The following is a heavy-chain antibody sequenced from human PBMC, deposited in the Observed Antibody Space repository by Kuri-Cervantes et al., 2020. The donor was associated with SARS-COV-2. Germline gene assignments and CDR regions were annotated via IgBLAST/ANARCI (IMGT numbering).Heavy chain of an antibody. V-gene: IGHV3-30*04. CDR1: GFTFSSYA. Sequence: GEFLKISCAASGFTFSSYAMHWVRQAPGKGLEWVAVISYDGSNKYYADSVKGRFTISRDNSKNTLYLQMNSLRAEDTAVYYCARSPGAYFDYWGQGTLVTVSS. J-gene: IGHJ4*02. CDR2: ISYDGSNK. CDR3: ARSPGAYFDY. D-gene: IGHD3-10*01.